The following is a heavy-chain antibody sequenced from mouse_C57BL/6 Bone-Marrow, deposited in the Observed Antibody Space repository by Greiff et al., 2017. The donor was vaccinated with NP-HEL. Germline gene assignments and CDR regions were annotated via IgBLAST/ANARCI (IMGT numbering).Heavy chain of an antibody. Sequence: QVQLQQPGAELVKPGASVKLSCKASGYTFTSYWMHWVKQRPGRGLEWIGRIDPNSGGTKYNEKFKSKATLTVDKPSSTAYMQLSSLTSEDSAVYYCARGVYVDGYFWYFDFWGTGTTVTVSS. J-gene: IGHJ1*03. CDR3: ARGVYVDGYFWYFDF. D-gene: IGHD2-3*01. CDR1: GYTFTSYW. V-gene: IGHV1-72*01. CDR2: IDPNSGGT.